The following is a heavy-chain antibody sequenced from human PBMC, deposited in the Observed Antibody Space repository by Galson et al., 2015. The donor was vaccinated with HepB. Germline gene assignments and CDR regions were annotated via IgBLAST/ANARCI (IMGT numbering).Heavy chain of an antibody. Sequence: SVKVSCKASGGTFSSYAISWVRQAPGQGLEWMGWINTNTGNPTYAQGFTGRFVFSLDTSVSTAYLQISSLKAEDTAVYYCARDLGQWLAYFDYWGQGTLVTVSS. CDR2: INTNTGNP. J-gene: IGHJ4*02. CDR3: ARDLGQWLAYFDY. CDR1: GGTFSSYA. V-gene: IGHV7-4-1*02. D-gene: IGHD6-19*01.